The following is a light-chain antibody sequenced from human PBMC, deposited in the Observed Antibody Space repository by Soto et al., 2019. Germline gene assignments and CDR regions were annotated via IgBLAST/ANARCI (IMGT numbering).Light chain of an antibody. Sequence: QSALTQPPSASGSPGQSVTISCTGTSSDVGVYNYVSWYQQRPGKAPKLMIYEVSKRPSGVPDRFSGSKSGNTASLTVSGLQAEDEADYYCSSFAGNNNLVFGGGTKLTVL. CDR2: EVS. V-gene: IGLV2-8*01. CDR1: SSDVGVYNY. J-gene: IGLJ2*01. CDR3: SSFAGNNNLV.